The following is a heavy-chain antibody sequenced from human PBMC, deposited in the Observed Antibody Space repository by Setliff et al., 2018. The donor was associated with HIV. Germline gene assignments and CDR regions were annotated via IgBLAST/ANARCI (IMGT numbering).Heavy chain of an antibody. D-gene: IGHD3-3*01. V-gene: IGHV4-31*03. Sequence: SETLSLTCSVSGGSISSGSYYWSWIRQHPGKGLEWIGYIFYSGSTTYNPSLKSRLTISIDTSQNRFSLKLSSVTAADTAVYFCARAHHDFWSGYCPFDYWGQGTLVTVSS. J-gene: IGHJ4*02. CDR2: IFYSGST. CDR3: ARAHHDFWSGYCPFDY. CDR1: GGSISSGSYY.